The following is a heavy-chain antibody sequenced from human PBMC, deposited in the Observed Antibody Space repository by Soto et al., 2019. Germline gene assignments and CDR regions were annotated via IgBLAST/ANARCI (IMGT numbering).Heavy chain of an antibody. CDR1: GGTFSSYA. CDR3: ARADSPYDAFDI. Sequence: SVKVSCKASGGTFSSYAISWVRQAPGQGLEWMGGIIPIFGTASYAQKFQGRVTITADESTSTAYMELSSLRSEDTAVYYCARADSPYDAFDIWGQGTMATVSS. J-gene: IGHJ3*02. CDR2: IIPIFGTA. D-gene: IGHD3-22*01. V-gene: IGHV1-69*13.